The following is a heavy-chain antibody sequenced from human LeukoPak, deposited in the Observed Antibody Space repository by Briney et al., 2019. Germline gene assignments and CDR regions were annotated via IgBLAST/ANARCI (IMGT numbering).Heavy chain of an antibody. CDR1: GGSISSSSYY. CDR2: IYYSGST. Sequence: PSETLSLTCTVSGGSISSSSYYWGWIRQPPGKGLEWIGSIYYSGSTYYNPSLKSRVTISVDTSKNQFSLKLSSVTAADTAVYYCARGNYDFWSGYYHTKGYYFDYWGQGTLVTVSS. V-gene: IGHV4-39*01. J-gene: IGHJ4*02. CDR3: ARGNYDFWSGYYHTKGYYFDY. D-gene: IGHD3-3*01.